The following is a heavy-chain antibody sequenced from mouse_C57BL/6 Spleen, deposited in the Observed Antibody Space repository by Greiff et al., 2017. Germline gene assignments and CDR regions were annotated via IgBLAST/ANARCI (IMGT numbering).Heavy chain of an antibody. D-gene: IGHD1-1*01. CDR1: GYAFSSYW. CDR2: IYPGDGDT. Sequence: VQLQQSGAELVKPGASVKISCKASGYAFSSYWMNWVKQRPGKGLEWIGQIYPGDGDTNYNGKFKGKATLTADKSSSTAYMQLSSLTSEDSAVYVCCSSPYYYAMDYWGQGTSVTVSS. CDR3: CSSPYYYAMDY. J-gene: IGHJ4*01. V-gene: IGHV1-80*01.